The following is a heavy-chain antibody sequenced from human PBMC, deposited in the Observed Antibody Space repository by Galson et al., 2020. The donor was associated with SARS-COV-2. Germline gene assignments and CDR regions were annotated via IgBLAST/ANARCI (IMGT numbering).Heavy chain of an antibody. CDR1: GFTFSNYN. D-gene: IGHD3-3*01. Sequence: TGGSLRLSCAASGFTFSNYNMNWVRQAPGKGLEWVSSITGSSSYIYYADSVKGRFTISRDNAKNSLYLQMNSLRAEDTAVYYCARVLDGFWSSSYFDYWGQGTLVTVSS. CDR3: ARVLDGFWSSSYFDY. CDR2: ITGSSSYI. J-gene: IGHJ4*02. V-gene: IGHV3-21*01.